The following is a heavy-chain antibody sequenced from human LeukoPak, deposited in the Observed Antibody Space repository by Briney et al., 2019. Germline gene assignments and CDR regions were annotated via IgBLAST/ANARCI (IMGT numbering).Heavy chain of an antibody. CDR3: ARDRGEYFDY. CDR1: GGSISGYY. V-gene: IGHV4-59*01. Sequence: SETLSPTCTVSGGSISGYYWSWIRQPPGKGLEWIGYIYSSGSTSYDPSLKSRVTISVDTSKNQFALKLTSVTAADTAVYYCARDRGEYFDYWGQGTLVTVSS. D-gene: IGHD4-17*01. CDR2: IYSSGST. J-gene: IGHJ4*02.